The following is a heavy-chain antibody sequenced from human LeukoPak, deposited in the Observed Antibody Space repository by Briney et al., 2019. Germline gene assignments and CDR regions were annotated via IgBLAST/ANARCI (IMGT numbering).Heavy chain of an antibody. CDR1: GFTFSSYA. Sequence: GRSLRLSCAASGFTFSSYAMHWVRQAPGKGLEWVAAISYDGPNKYYVDSVKGRFTISRDNSKNTLYLQMNSLRAEDTAVYYCVRNGAPVVTAITPYYYYMDVWGKGTTVTVSS. V-gene: IGHV3-30*04. CDR3: VRNGAPVVTAITPYYYYMDV. D-gene: IGHD2-21*02. CDR2: ISYDGPNK. J-gene: IGHJ6*03.